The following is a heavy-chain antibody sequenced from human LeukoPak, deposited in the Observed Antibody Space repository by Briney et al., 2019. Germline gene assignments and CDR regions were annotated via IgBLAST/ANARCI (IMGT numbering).Heavy chain of an antibody. Sequence: PSETLSLTCIVSGGSISSHYWSWIRQPPGKGLEYIGYIYYSGSTDYSPSLKSRVTISLDTSKNQFSLNLSSVTAADTAVYYCARRSGVLDSRDSRYHFDHWGQGTLVTVSS. CDR3: ARRSGVLDSRDSRYHFDH. J-gene: IGHJ4*02. CDR1: GGSISSHY. CDR2: IYYSGST. V-gene: IGHV4-59*11. D-gene: IGHD3-22*01.